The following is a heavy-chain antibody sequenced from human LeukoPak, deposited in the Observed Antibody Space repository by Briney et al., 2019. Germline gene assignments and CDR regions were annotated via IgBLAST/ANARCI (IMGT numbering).Heavy chain of an antibody. Sequence: ASVKVSCKASGYTFTSYDINWVRQATGQGLEWMGWMNPNSGNTGYAQKFQGRVTMTRNTSISTDYMELSSLRSEDTAVYYCARTRPKRKDYYYYYMDVWGKGTTVTVSS. CDR2: MNPNSGNT. V-gene: IGHV1-8*01. CDR1: GYTFTSYD. CDR3: ARTRPKRKDYYYYYMDV. D-gene: IGHD1-1*01. J-gene: IGHJ6*03.